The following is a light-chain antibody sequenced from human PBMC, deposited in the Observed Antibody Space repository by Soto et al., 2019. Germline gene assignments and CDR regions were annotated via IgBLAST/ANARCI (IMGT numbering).Light chain of an antibody. CDR1: QSVSSY. J-gene: IGKJ3*01. Sequence: PGERATLSCRASQSVSSYLAWYQQKPGQAPRLLIYDASNRATGIPARFSGSGSGTDFTLTISSLEPEDSAVYYCQQRSNWPPFTFGPGTKVDIK. CDR2: DAS. CDR3: QQRSNWPPFT. V-gene: IGKV3-11*01.